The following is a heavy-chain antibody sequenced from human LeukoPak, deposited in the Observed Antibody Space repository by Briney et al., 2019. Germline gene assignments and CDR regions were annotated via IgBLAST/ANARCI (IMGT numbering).Heavy chain of an antibody. CDR1: GFTVSSSF. CDR2: IHRDDKT. J-gene: IGHJ5*02. V-gene: IGHV3-53*01. D-gene: IGHD5-24*01. Sequence: PGGSLRLSCAASGFTVSSSFIYWVRRAPGKGLEWVSFIHRDDKTYYADSVKGRFTMSRDSSKNTLYLQMNSLGADDTAVYYCAKGGLRDGYSYASWGQGTLITVSS. CDR3: AKGGLRDGYSYAS.